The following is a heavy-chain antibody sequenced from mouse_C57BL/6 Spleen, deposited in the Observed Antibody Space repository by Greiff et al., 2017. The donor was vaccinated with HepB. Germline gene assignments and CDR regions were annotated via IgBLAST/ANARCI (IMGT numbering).Heavy chain of an antibody. V-gene: IGHV14-4*01. CDR1: GFNIKDDY. CDR3: TTTGSGFAY. Sequence: LVESGAELVRPGASVKLSCTASGFNIKDDYMHWVKQRPEQGLEWIGWIDPENGDTEYASKFQGKATITADTSSNTAYLQLSSLTSEDTAVYYCTTTGSGFAYWGQGTLVTVSA. D-gene: IGHD4-1*01. CDR2: IDPENGDT. J-gene: IGHJ3*01.